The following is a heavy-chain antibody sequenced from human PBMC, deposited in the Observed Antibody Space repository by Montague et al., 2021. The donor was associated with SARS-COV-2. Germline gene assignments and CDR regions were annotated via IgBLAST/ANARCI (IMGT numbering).Heavy chain of an antibody. D-gene: IGHD6-6*01. CDR1: GGSFSGYY. Sequence: SETLSLTCGVFGGSFSGYYWSWIRQTPGMGLEWIGEINDSGSTLYNPSLKSRVTISMDTSKNQFSLKLSSVTAADTAVYYCARGVRQLGVRYYYYYIDVWDKGTTVTVSS. J-gene: IGHJ6*03. CDR2: INDSGST. CDR3: ARGVRQLGVRYYYYYIDV. V-gene: IGHV4-34*01.